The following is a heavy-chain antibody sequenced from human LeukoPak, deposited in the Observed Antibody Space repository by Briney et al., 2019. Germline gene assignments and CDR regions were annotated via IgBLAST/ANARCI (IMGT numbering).Heavy chain of an antibody. D-gene: IGHD4-23*01. V-gene: IGHV1-46*01. CDR2: INPNGGRT. CDR1: ENTFTNYY. Sequence: GSVKVSCKASENTFTNYYMHWVRQAPGQGLEWLGLINPNGGRTSYAQNFQGRVTMTRDTSTTTVYLELSSLRSEDTAVYYCARDMSTRVTPISYAIDVWGQGTMVTVSS. CDR3: ARDMSTRVTPISYAIDV. J-gene: IGHJ3*01.